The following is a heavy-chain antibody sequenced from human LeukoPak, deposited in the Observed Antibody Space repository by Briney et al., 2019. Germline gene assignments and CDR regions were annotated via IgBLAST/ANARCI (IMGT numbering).Heavy chain of an antibody. CDR3: ARHQGTLLTTVIQGHAFDI. D-gene: IGHD4-17*01. J-gene: IGHJ3*02. CDR1: GYGFTSYW. CDR2: IYPGDSET. V-gene: IGHV5-51*01. Sequence: GESLKISCKGSGYGFTSYWIGWVRQMPGKGLEWMGIIYPGDSETRYSPSFQGQVTISADKSINNAYLQWSSLKASDTAMYYCARHQGTLLTTVIQGHAFDIWGQGTLVTVSS.